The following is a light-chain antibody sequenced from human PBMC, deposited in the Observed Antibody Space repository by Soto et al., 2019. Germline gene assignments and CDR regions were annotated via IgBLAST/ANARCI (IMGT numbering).Light chain of an antibody. CDR3: QQYNNWIT. Sequence: EIVMTQSPPTLSVSTGERAILSFRASQSISINLAWYQQKPGQAPRLLIYAASNRATGVPARFSGSWSGTEFTLTIRSLQSEDFAVYYCQQYNNWITFGQGTRLEIK. CDR2: AAS. V-gene: IGKV3-15*01. J-gene: IGKJ5*01. CDR1: QSISIN.